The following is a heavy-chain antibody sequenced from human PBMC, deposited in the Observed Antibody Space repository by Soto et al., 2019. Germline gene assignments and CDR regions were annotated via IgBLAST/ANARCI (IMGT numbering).Heavy chain of an antibody. CDR2: ISWNSGSI. V-gene: IGHV3-9*01. Sequence: EVQLVESGGGLVQPGRSLRLSCAASGFTFDDYAMHWVRQAPGKGLEWVSGISWNSGSIGYADSVKGRFTISRGNAKKSLYLQMNSPRAEDTALYYFSKSRTGIVGATSFDIWGQGTMVTVSA. CDR1: GFTFDDYA. D-gene: IGHD1-26*01. J-gene: IGHJ3*02. CDR3: SKSRTGIVGATSFDI.